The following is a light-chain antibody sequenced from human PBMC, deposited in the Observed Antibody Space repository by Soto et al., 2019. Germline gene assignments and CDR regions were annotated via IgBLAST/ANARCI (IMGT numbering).Light chain of an antibody. CDR3: AAWDYTLNAYV. CDR2: STN. J-gene: IGLJ1*01. Sequence: QSVLTQPPSTSGTPGQRVTFSCSGGSSNIGSNTVNWYQHLPGTAPKLLIYSTNQRPSGVPDRFSGSKSGTSASLAGSGLQSEDESDYYCAAWDYTLNAYVFGTGTKLTVL. CDR1: SSNIGSNT. V-gene: IGLV1-44*01.